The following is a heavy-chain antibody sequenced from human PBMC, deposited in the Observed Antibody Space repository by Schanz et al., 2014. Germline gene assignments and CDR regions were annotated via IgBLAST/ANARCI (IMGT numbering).Heavy chain of an antibody. Sequence: QVQLVQSGAEVKKPGASVKVSCKASGYTFSDYYIHWVRQAPGQGLEWMGWINPNSGDTGYPRKFQDRVTMTRNTSISTAYMELNSLTSEDTAVYYGARVSKEFERGKSYYYYMDVWGRGTTVTVSS. D-gene: IGHD3-10*01. CDR1: GYTFSDYY. J-gene: IGHJ6*03. CDR3: ARVSKEFERGKSYYYYMDV. CDR2: INPNSGDT. V-gene: IGHV1-8*02.